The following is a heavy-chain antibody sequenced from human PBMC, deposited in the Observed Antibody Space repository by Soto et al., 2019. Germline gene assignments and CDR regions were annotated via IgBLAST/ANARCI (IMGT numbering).Heavy chain of an antibody. CDR2: LYWDDDK. Sequence: QITLNESGPTQVKPRQTLTLTCTFSGFSLTTSGVGVCWIRQSPGKAPEWLALLYWDDDKRYSPALKSRLTITKDTSKNQVVLTMADLDPADTATYYCAHRVLRTVFGLVTTTAIYFDFWGQGTPVAVSS. V-gene: IGHV2-5*02. CDR3: AHRVLRTVFGLVTTTAIYFDF. D-gene: IGHD3-3*01. J-gene: IGHJ4*02. CDR1: GFSLTTSGVG.